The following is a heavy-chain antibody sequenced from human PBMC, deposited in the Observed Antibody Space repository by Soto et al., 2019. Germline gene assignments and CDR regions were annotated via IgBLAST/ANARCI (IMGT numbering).Heavy chain of an antibody. D-gene: IGHD5-18*01. CDR1: GGTFSSYA. J-gene: IGHJ6*02. CDR3: ARQNTAMVTMEYWREYYYYGMDV. V-gene: IGHV1-69*13. Sequence: ASVKVSCKASGGTFSSYAISWVRQAPGQGLEWMGGIIPIFGTANYAQKFQGRVTITADESTSTAYMELSSLRSEDTAVYYCARQNTAMVTMEYWREYYYYGMDVWGQGTTVTVS. CDR2: IIPIFGTA.